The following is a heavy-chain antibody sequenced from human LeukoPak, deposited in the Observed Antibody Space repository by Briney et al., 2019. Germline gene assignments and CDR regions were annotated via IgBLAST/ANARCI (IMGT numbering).Heavy chain of an antibody. D-gene: IGHD2-8*02. V-gene: IGHV3-23*01. Sequence: GGSLRLSCAASGFTFSTFAMIWVRQPPGKGLEWVSSIFPSGGEIHYADSVRGRFTISRDNSKSTLSLQVNSLRAEDTAIYYCATYRQVLLPFESWGQGALVTVSS. J-gene: IGHJ4*02. CDR1: GFTFSTFA. CDR3: ATYRQVLLPFES. CDR2: IFPSGGEI.